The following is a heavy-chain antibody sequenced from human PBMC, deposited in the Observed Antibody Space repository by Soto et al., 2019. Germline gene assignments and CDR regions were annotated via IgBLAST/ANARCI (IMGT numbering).Heavy chain of an antibody. V-gene: IGHV4-31*03. CDR1: GGSISSGGYY. Sequence: QVQLQESGPGLVKPSQTLSLTCTVSGGSISSGGYYWSWIRQHPGKGLEWIGYIYYSGSTYYNPFLKSRVTISVDTSKNQFSLKLSSVTAADTAVYYCARGRYGSGSSTYFDCWGQGTLVTVSS. CDR3: ARGRYGSGSSTYFDC. D-gene: IGHD3-10*01. CDR2: IYYSGST. J-gene: IGHJ4*02.